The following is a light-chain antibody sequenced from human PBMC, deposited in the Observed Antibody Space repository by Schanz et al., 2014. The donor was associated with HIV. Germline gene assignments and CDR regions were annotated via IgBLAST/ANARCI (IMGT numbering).Light chain of an antibody. CDR3: AGWDDSLKGWV. V-gene: IGLV1-44*01. CDR2: NTY. Sequence: QSVVTQPPSASGNPGQRVTISCSASSSTIGTNAVNWYQQSPGTAPKLLIYNTYHRPSGVPDRFSGSESGTSASLAISGLQSEDEADYYCAGWDDSLKGWVFGGGTKLTVL. J-gene: IGLJ3*02. CDR1: SSTIGTNA.